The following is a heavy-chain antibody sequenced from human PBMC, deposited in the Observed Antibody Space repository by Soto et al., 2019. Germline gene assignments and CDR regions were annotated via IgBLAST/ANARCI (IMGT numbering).Heavy chain of an antibody. J-gene: IGHJ4*02. CDR2: ISNSGSTT. CDR3: VREKYCSGGSCYSDY. CDR1: GFTFSHYF. Sequence: QVQLVESGGGLAKPGGSLRLSCAASGFTFSHYFMTWIRQAPGKGLEWVSHISNSGSTTYYADSVKGRFTISRDNAKDSLSLQMNSLRAEDTGVYYCVREKYCSGGSCYSDYWGQGTLVTVSS. D-gene: IGHD2-15*01. V-gene: IGHV3-11*01.